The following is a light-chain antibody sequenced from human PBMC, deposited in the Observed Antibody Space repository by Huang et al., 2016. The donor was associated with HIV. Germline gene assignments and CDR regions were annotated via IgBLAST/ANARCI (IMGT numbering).Light chain of an antibody. V-gene: IGKV1-33*01. Sequence: DIQMTQSPSSPSASIGDRVTITCRASRHIYSYLNWYQHRPGKTPKILIYDAANLEVGVPSRFSGSGSGRNFTLIISSLQPEDFATYYCQQYDSLPRTFGHGTKV. CDR1: RHIYSY. CDR2: DAA. CDR3: QQYDSLPRT. J-gene: IGKJ3*01.